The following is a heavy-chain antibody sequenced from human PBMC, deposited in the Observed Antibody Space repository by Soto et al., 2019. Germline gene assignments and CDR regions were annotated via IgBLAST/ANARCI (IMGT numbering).Heavy chain of an antibody. J-gene: IGHJ4*02. CDR1: GYSISNSNW. D-gene: IGHD1-26*01. Sequence: QVQLQESGPGLVKPSDTLSLTCAVSGYSISNSNWWGWIRQPPGKGLEWIGYIYYSGTTCYNPSLKSRVTMSVDTSKNQFSLKLTSVTAVDTAVYYCARREIQGPIDYWGQGTLVTVSS. CDR2: IYYSGTT. CDR3: ARREIQGPIDY. V-gene: IGHV4-28*01.